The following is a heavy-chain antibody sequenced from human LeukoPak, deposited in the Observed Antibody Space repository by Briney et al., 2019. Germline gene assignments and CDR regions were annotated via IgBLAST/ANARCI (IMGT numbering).Heavy chain of an antibody. V-gene: IGHV3-7*01. Sequence: PGGSLRLSCAASGFTFSSYWMSWVRQAPGKGLEWVANIKQKGSEKYYVDSVKGRFTISRDNAKNSLYLQMNSLRAEDTAVYYCARDGSGIAAAGVYGDAFDIWGQGTMVTVSS. CDR1: GFTFSSYW. D-gene: IGHD6-13*01. CDR2: IKQKGSEK. CDR3: ARDGSGIAAAGVYGDAFDI. J-gene: IGHJ3*02.